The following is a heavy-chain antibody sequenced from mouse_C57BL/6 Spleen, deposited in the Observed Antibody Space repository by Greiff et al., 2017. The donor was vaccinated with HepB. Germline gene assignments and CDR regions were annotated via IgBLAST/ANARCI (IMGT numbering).Heavy chain of an antibody. Sequence: QVQLQQPGAELVKPGASVKLSCKASGYTFTSYWMHWVKQRPGQGLEWIGMIHPNSGSTNYNEKFKSKATLTVDKSSSTAYMQLSSLTSEDSAVYYCARREDWDYAMDYWGQGTSVTVSS. D-gene: IGHD4-1*01. CDR1: GYTFTSYW. V-gene: IGHV1-64*01. CDR2: IHPNSGST. J-gene: IGHJ4*01. CDR3: ARREDWDYAMDY.